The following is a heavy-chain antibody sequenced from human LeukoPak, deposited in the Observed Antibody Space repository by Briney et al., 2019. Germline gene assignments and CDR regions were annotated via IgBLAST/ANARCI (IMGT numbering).Heavy chain of an antibody. J-gene: IGHJ4*02. V-gene: IGHV1-2*02. D-gene: IGHD2-8*01. CDR3: ATSGMYYLSFDY. CDR2: INPNSGGT. Sequence: GASVKVSCTVSGYTFLDYNMNWVRQAPGQGLEWMGWINPNSGGTNYAQKFPGRVTMTRDTSISTAYMELSSLRSDDTAVYYCATSGMYYLSFDYWGQGTLVTVSS. CDR1: GYTFLDYN.